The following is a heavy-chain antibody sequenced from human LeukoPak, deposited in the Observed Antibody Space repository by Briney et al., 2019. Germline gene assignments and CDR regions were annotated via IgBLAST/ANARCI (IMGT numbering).Heavy chain of an antibody. J-gene: IGHJ4*02. CDR1: GGSISSYY. Sequence: SETLSLTCTVSGGSISSYYWSWIRQPPGKGLEWIGYIYYSGSTNYNPSLKSRVTISVDTSKNQFSLKLSSVTAADTAVYYCTRETSSRYFDYWGQGTLVTVSS. CDR3: TRETSSRYFDY. V-gene: IGHV4-59*01. CDR2: IYYSGST.